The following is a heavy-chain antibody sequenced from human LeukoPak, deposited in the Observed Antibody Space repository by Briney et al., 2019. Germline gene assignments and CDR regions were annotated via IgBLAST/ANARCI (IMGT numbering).Heavy chain of an antibody. CDR1: GFTFSSYA. V-gene: IGHV3-23*01. Sequence: GGSLRLSCAASGFTFSSYAMSWVRQAPGKGLEWVSAISGSGGSTYYADSMKGRFTISRDNSKNTLYLQMNSLRAEDTAVYYCARDNGYGGITNWGQGTLVTVSS. CDR2: ISGSGGST. CDR3: ARDNGYGGITN. D-gene: IGHD4-23*01. J-gene: IGHJ4*02.